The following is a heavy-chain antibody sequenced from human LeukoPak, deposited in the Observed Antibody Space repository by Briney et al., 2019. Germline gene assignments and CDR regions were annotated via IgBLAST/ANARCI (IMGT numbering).Heavy chain of an antibody. Sequence: TGGSLRLSCAASGFTFSDYYMSWISQAPGKGPEWVSYISSNGYTVYYADSVRGRFTISRDNAKNSLYLQMNSLRAEDTAVYYCASPMIDNFDYWGQGTLVTVSS. D-gene: IGHD3-22*01. CDR2: ISSNGYTV. CDR3: ASPMIDNFDY. J-gene: IGHJ4*02. CDR1: GFTFSDYY. V-gene: IGHV3-11*01.